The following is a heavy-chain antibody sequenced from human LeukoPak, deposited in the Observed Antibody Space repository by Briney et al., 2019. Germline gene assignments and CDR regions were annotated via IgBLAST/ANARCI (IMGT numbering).Heavy chain of an antibody. CDR2: IYYSGST. CDR3: AREGLGIPLQTDWYFDL. V-gene: IGHV4-31*02. J-gene: IGHJ2*01. Sequence: SWIRQHPGKGLEWIGYIYYSGSTYYNPSLKSRVTISVDTSKNQFSLKLSSVTAADTAVYYCAREGLGIPLQTDWYFDLWGRGTLVTVSS. D-gene: IGHD3-16*01.